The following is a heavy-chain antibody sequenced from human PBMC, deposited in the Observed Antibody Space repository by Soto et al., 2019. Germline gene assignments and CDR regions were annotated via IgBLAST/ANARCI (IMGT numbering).Heavy chain of an antibody. CDR2: ISSSGLST. J-gene: IGHJ4*02. V-gene: IGHV3-23*01. Sequence: GGSLRLSCAASRFTFSNYAMSWVRQAPGKGLEWVSGISSSGLSTYYVDSVKGRFTISRDNSKNTLSLQMNSLSPEDTAVYYCDKLVGRYYLDYWGQGTLVTVSS. CDR1: RFTFSNYA. D-gene: IGHD3-10*01. CDR3: DKLVGRYYLDY.